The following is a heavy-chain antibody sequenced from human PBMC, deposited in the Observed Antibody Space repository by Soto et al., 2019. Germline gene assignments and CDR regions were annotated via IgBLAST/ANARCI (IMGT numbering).Heavy chain of an antibody. J-gene: IGHJ5*02. CDR2: IIPLFGKP. Sequence: SVKVSCKASGGIFSNYGFSWVRQAPGQGLEWMGGIIPLFGKPSYAQKFQGRLIISADATTNRAYLDLYSLTTEDAGIYYCALFESDDDVWGSFRSWGQGTPVTVSS. D-gene: IGHD3-16*01. CDR1: GGIFSNYG. V-gene: IGHV1-69*13. CDR3: ALFESDDDVWGSFRS.